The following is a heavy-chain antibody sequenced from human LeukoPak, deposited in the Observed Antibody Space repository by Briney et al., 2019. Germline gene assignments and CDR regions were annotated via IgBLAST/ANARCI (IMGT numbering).Heavy chain of an antibody. CDR3: AKDRVGATTETFDY. Sequence: GGSLRLSCAASGFTFSSYAMSWVRQAPGKGLEWVSAISGRGGSTYYADSVKGRFTISRDNSKNTLYLQMNSLRAEDTAVYYCAKDRVGATTETFDYWGQGALVTVSS. D-gene: IGHD1-26*01. CDR2: ISGRGGST. CDR1: GFTFSSYA. V-gene: IGHV3-23*01. J-gene: IGHJ4*02.